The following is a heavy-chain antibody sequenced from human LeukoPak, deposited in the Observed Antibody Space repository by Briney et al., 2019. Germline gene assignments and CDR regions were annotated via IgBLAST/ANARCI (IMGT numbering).Heavy chain of an antibody. D-gene: IGHD3-22*01. V-gene: IGHV3-23*01. Sequence: GGSLRLSCAASGFTFSSYAMSWVRQAPGKGLEWVSAISGSGGSTYYADSVKGRFTISRDNSKNTLYLQMNSLRAEDTAVYYCAKDLDLHYDSSGYFDYWGQGTLVTVSS. CDR3: AKDLDLHYDSSGYFDY. CDR2: ISGSGGST. J-gene: IGHJ4*02. CDR1: GFTFSSYA.